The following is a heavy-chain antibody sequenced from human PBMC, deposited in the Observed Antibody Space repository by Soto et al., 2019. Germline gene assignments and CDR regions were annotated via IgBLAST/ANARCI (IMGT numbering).Heavy chain of an antibody. D-gene: IGHD2-8*01. CDR2: ISGYNGDT. CDR3: AKNGQPPYYYYGMDV. CDR1: GYTFTRYG. V-gene: IGHV1-18*01. J-gene: IGHJ6*02. Sequence: QGQLVQSGAEVKKPGASVKVSCKASGYTFTRYGISWVRQAPGQGLEWMGWISGYNGDTKYAQKFQGRGTMTVATSTTTAYMELRSLTSDDRAVYYCAKNGQPPYYYYGMDVWGQGTTVTVSS.